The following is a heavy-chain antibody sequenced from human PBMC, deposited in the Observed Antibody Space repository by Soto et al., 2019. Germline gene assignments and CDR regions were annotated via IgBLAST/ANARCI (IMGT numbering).Heavy chain of an antibody. J-gene: IGHJ5*02. CDR1: GGSITDYY. D-gene: IGHD2-2*01. Sequence: PSETLSLTCTVSGGSITDYYWSWIRQPPGKALEWIGYGYHSVSIHYNPSLKTRVTISVDTSENQFSLRLSSVTAADTAVYYCARGRVVVPAAVMFNCLDPWGQGALVTVSS. CDR3: ARGRVVVPAAVMFNCLDP. V-gene: IGHV4-59*01. CDR2: GYHSVSI.